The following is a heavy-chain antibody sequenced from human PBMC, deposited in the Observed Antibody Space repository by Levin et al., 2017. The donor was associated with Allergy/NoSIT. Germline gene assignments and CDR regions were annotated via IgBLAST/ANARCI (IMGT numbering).Heavy chain of an antibody. V-gene: IGHV5-51*01. D-gene: IGHD2-21*01. CDR2: VYPGETNT. Sequence: GESLKISCKASGYAFTNYWIGWVRQMPGRGLEWIGIVYPGETNTTYSPSFQGQVTISADESVKTAHLQWRSLKASDTGIYFCAGREGEFFGLWGQGTLVTVSS. J-gene: IGHJ4*02. CDR3: AGREGEFFGL. CDR1: GYAFTNYW.